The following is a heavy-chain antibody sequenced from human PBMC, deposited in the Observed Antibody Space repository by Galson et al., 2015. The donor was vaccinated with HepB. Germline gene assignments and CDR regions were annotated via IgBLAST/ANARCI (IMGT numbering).Heavy chain of an antibody. Sequence: SVKVSCKASGGTFSSYAISWVRQAPGQGLEWMGGIIPIFGTANYAQKFQGRVTITADESTSTAYMELSSLRSEDTAVYYCARDAGGGVWFGELLPEQPPFYFDYWGQGTLVTVSS. V-gene: IGHV1-69*13. CDR3: ARDAGGGVWFGELLPEQPPFYFDY. J-gene: IGHJ4*02. CDR1: GGTFSSYA. D-gene: IGHD3-10*01. CDR2: IIPIFGTA.